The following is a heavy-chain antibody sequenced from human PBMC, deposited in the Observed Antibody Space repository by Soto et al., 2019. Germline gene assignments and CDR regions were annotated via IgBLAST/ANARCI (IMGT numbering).Heavy chain of an antibody. D-gene: IGHD2-8*01. Sequence: SETLSLTCTVSGGSISSSSYYWGWIRQPPGKGLEWIGSIYYSGSTYYNPSLKSRVTISVDTSKNQFSLKLSSVTAADTAVYYCARLAPDCTNGVCYREADYWGQGTLVTVSS. CDR2: IYYSGST. V-gene: IGHV4-39*01. J-gene: IGHJ4*02. CDR1: GGSISSSSYY. CDR3: ARLAPDCTNGVCYREADY.